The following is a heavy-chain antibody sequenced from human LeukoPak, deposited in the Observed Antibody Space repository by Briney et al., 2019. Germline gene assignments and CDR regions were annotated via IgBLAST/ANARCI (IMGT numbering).Heavy chain of an antibody. D-gene: IGHD3-9*01. CDR1: GFTFSSYS. J-gene: IGHJ4*02. CDR2: IKPDGSEG. CDR3: ATVLFDCTLPLDY. Sequence: GGSLRLSCAASGFTFSSYSMNWVRQAPGKGLEWVASIKPDGSEGYYVDSVKGRFTISRDNAKNSLYLQINTLRAEDTAVYYCATVLFDCTLPLDYWGQGTLVSVSS. V-gene: IGHV3-7*01.